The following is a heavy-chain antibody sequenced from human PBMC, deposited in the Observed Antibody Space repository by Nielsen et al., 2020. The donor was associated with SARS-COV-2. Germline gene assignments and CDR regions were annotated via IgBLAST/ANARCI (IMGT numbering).Heavy chain of an antibody. CDR3: VRIDSSGYTSGY. J-gene: IGHJ4*02. CDR2: ISWNSGFI. D-gene: IGHD3-22*01. Sequence: SLKISCAASGFTFDDYAMHWVRQAPGKGLEWVSGISWNSGFIGYADSVKSRFTISRDNAKNSLYLQMNSLRAEDTALYYYVRIDSSGYTSGYWGQGTLVTVSS. CDR1: GFTFDDYA. V-gene: IGHV3-9*01.